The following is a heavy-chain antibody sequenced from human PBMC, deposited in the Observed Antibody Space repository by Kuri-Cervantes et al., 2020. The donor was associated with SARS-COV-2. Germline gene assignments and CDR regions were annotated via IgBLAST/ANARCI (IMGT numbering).Heavy chain of an antibody. V-gene: IGHV3-11*01. CDR1: GFIFSDYY. J-gene: IGHJ6*03. CDR3: AKASRDSVVVPAALQDYYYYYYMDV. CDR2: IGPSGTTK. D-gene: IGHD2-2*01. Sequence: GESLKISCTASGFIFSDYYMTWIRQAPGKGLEWVSNIGPSGTTKYYADSVKGRFTISRDNSKNTLYLQMNSLRAEDTAVYYCAKASRDSVVVPAALQDYYYYYYMDVWGKGTTVTVSS.